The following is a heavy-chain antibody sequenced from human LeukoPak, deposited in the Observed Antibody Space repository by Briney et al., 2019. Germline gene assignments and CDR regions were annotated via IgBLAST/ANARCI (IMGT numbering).Heavy chain of an antibody. V-gene: IGHV3-33*01. CDR1: GFTFSSYG. CDR3: ARGSQHDYQSYGMDV. Sequence: GGSLRLSCAASGFTFSSYGMHWVRQAPGKGLEWVAVIWYDGSNKYYADSVKGRFTISRDNSKNTLYLQMNSLRAEDTAVYYCARGSQHDYQSYGMDVWGQGTTVTVSS. CDR2: IWYDGSNK. D-gene: IGHD4-11*01. J-gene: IGHJ6*02.